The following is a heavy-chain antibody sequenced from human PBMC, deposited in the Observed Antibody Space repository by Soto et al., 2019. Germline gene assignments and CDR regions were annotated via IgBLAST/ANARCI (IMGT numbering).Heavy chain of an antibody. CDR2: ISAYTGNT. D-gene: IGHD3-3*01. CDR1: GYTFTSYG. J-gene: IGHJ3*02. CDR3: ARGFFRVEAMRQDAFDI. Sequence: QVQLVQSGAEVKKPGASVKVSCKASGYTFTSYGISWVRQSPGQGLEWMGWISAYTGNTNYAQKLQGRVTMTTDTSPRTAYMELRSLRSDDTAVYYCARGFFRVEAMRQDAFDIWGQGTMVTVSS. V-gene: IGHV1-18*01.